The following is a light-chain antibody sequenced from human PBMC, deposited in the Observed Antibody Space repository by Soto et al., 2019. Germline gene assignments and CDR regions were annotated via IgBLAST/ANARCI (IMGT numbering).Light chain of an antibody. CDR2: AAS. Sequence: DIQMTQSPSSLSASVGDRVTITCRASQSVSSYLNWYQQKLGEAPKLLIYAASSLQSGVPLRFNGSGSGTDFTLTINSLQPEDFATYYCQQSSSAPRSFGGGTKVDIK. V-gene: IGKV1-39*01. CDR3: QQSSSAPRS. J-gene: IGKJ4*01. CDR1: QSVSSY.